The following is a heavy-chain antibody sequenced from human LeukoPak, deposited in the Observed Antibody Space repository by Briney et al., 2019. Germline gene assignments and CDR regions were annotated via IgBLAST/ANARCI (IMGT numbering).Heavy chain of an antibody. D-gene: IGHD5-24*01. Sequence: GGSLRLSCAASGFTFDDFAMHWVRQAPGKGLEWVSGISWNSDNIVYADSVKGRVTISRENAKNSLYQRMNRLRTEDTALYYCVKGLKREKSRDGYNYYFEYWGQGSLVTVSS. V-gene: IGHV3-9*01. CDR1: GFTFDDFA. J-gene: IGHJ4*02. CDR3: VKGLKREKSRDGYNYYFEY. CDR2: ISWNSDNI.